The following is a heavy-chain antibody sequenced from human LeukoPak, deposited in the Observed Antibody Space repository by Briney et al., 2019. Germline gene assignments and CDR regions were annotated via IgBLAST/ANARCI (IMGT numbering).Heavy chain of an antibody. V-gene: IGHV3-53*01. CDR2: IYSGGST. CDR1: GFMFSNNW. J-gene: IGHJ4*02. Sequence: GGSLRLSCAASGFMFSNNWMSWVRLAPGKGLEWVSVIYSGGSTYYADSVKGRFTISRDNSKNTLYLQMNSLRAADTAVYYCARNQRIALAFDYWGQGTLVTVSS. CDR3: ARNQRIALAFDY. D-gene: IGHD6-13*01.